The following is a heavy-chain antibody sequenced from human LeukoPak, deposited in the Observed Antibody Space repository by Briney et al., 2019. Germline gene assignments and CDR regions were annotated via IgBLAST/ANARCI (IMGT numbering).Heavy chain of an antibody. Sequence: PGGSLRLSCAASGFTFSSYAMSWVRQAPGKGLEWVSAISGSGGSTYYADSVKGRFTISRDNSKNTLYLQMNSLRAEDTAVYYCAKERVRGVIFPGGYYGMDVWGQGTTVTVSS. CDR3: AKERVRGVIFPGGYYGMDV. CDR2: ISGSGGST. V-gene: IGHV3-23*01. CDR1: GFTFSSYA. J-gene: IGHJ6*02. D-gene: IGHD3-10*01.